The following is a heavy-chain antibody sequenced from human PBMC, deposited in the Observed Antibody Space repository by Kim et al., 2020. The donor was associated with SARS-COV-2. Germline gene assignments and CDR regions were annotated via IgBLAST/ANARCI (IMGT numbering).Heavy chain of an antibody. CDR2: IYYSGST. V-gene: IGHV4-39*07. D-gene: IGHD1-26*01. CDR3: ARGRYRTPGFVDY. CDR1: GGSISSSSYY. J-gene: IGHJ4*02. Sequence: SETLSLTCTVSGGSISSSSYYWGWIRQPPGKGLEWIGSIYYSGSTYYNPSLKSRVTISVDTSKNQFSLKLSSVTAADTAVYYCARGRYRTPGFVDYWGQGTLVTVSS.